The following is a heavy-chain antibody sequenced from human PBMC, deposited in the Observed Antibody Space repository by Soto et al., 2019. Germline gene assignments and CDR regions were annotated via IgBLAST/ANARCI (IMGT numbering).Heavy chain of an antibody. J-gene: IGHJ6*03. D-gene: IGHD1-1*01. Sequence: QVQLQQSGPGLVKPSQTLSLTCDISGDSVSSNSAGWNWIRQTPSRGLEWLGRTYYRSKWYNNYAVSVKSRVSVNPDTAKNQFSLQLNSVTPEDTAVYYCARGSWDDVSGHYYMDVWGKGTTVTVYS. V-gene: IGHV6-1*01. CDR2: TYYRSKWYN. CDR3: ARGSWDDVSGHYYMDV. CDR1: GDSVSSNSAG.